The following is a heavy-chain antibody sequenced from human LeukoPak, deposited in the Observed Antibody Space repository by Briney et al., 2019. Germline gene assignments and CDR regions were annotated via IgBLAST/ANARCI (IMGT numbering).Heavy chain of an antibody. Sequence: GGSLRLSCAASGFTVSSNYMSWVRQAPGKGLEWVSVIYSGGSTYYADSVKGRFTISRDNSKNTLYLQMNSLRAEDTAVYYCARLFNSDWFDPWGQGTLVTVSS. D-gene: IGHD4-23*01. CDR2: IYSGGST. V-gene: IGHV3-53*01. CDR1: GFTVSSNY. J-gene: IGHJ5*02. CDR3: ARLFNSDWFDP.